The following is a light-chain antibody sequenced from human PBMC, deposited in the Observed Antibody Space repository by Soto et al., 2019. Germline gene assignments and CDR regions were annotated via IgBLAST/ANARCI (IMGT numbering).Light chain of an antibody. CDR2: AAS. V-gene: IGKV1-39*01. CDR1: QSITTY. J-gene: IGKJ1*01. Sequence: DIQITQSPSTLSASVGDRVTITSRASQSITTYVNWYQQKLGKAPTLLIYAASSLQSGVPSRFSGSGSGTDFTLTISSLQPEDFANYFCQQCYSSPRTFGQGTKVEI. CDR3: QQCYSSPRT.